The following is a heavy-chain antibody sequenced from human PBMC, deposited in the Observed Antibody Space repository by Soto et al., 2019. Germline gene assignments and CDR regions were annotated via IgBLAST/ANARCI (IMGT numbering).Heavy chain of an antibody. CDR3: ARTYGDYVLDY. J-gene: IGHJ4*02. Sequence: SETLSLTCTVSGGSMSNGYYYWSWVRQNPGKGLEWIGFISYSGTTSYSPSLKSRVTISVDTSKNQFSLKLSSVTAADTAVYYCARTYGDYVLDYWGQGTLVSVSS. CDR2: ISYSGTT. D-gene: IGHD4-17*01. V-gene: IGHV4-31*03. CDR1: GGSMSNGYYY.